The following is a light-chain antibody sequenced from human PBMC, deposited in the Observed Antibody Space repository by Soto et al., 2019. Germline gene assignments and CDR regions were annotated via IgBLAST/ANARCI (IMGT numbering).Light chain of an antibody. Sequence: DIQRTQSPSSLSASVGDRVTITCQASQDISNSLNWYQHKPGKAPKLLIYVASNLETVVPSRFSGSGSGPDFTFTISSLQPEDSATYYCQQNDNLPPTFGQGNKLEIK. V-gene: IGKV1-33*01. CDR2: VAS. J-gene: IGKJ2*01. CDR3: QQNDNLPPT. CDR1: QDISNS.